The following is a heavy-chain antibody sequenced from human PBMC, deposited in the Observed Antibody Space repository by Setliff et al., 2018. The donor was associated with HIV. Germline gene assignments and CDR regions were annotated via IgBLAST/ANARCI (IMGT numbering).Heavy chain of an antibody. D-gene: IGHD3-22*01. Sequence: ASVKVSCKASGYIFTSHKIHWVRQAPGQGLEWVGIITPSDSYTAYAQKFQGWVTMTRDTSISTAYMELSRLRSDDTAVYYCARDRKIVDPKIYYYYGMDVWGQGTTVTVSS. CDR1: GYIFTSHK. CDR3: ARDRKIVDPKIYYYYGMDV. J-gene: IGHJ6*02. CDR2: ITPSDSYT. V-gene: IGHV1-46*01.